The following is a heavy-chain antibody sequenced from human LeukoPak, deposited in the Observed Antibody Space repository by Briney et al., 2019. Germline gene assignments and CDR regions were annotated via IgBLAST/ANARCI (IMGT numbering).Heavy chain of an antibody. CDR3: ARQGGLRYFDWLSGFDR. D-gene: IGHD3-9*01. Sequence: GESLKISCKGSGYSFTSYWIGWERQMPGKGLEWMGIIYPGDSDSRYSPSFQGQVTISADKSISTAYLQWSSLKASDTAMYYCARQGGLRYFDWLSGFDRWVQGTLVTVSS. CDR1: GYSFTSYW. CDR2: IYPGDSDS. V-gene: IGHV5-51*01. J-gene: IGHJ5*02.